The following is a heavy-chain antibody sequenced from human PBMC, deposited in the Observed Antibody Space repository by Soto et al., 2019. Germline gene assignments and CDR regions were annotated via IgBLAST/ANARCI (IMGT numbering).Heavy chain of an antibody. V-gene: IGHV4-59*01. CDR2: MYYSGNA. CDR3: AREYPVHSAYFDY. J-gene: IGHJ4*02. Sequence: QVQLQESGPGLVKPSETLSLTCTVSGASISRYYWSWIRQSPGKGLEWIGYMYYSGNANYNPSLRSRINISVDTSKNQFSLNLNSVTAAGTAVFYCAREYPVHSAYFDYWGQGILVTVSS. D-gene: IGHD1-26*01. CDR1: GASISRYY.